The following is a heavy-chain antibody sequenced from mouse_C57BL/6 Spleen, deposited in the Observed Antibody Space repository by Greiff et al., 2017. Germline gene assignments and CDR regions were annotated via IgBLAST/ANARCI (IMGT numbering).Heavy chain of an antibody. CDR2: IDPSDSYT. D-gene: IGHD2-3*01. CDR3: ARSGLLYYFDY. V-gene: IGHV1-50*01. J-gene: IGHJ2*01. Sequence: VQLQQPGAELVKPGASVKPSCKASGYTFTSYWMQWVKQRPGQGLEWIGEIDPSDSYTNYNQKFKGKATLTVDTSASTAYMQLSSLTSEDSAVYYCARSGLLYYFDYWGQGTTLTVSS. CDR1: GYTFTSYW.